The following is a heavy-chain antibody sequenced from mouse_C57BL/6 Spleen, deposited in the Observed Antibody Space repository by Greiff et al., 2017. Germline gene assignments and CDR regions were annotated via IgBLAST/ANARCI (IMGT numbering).Heavy chain of an antibody. CDR1: GYAFTNYL. V-gene: IGHV1-54*01. Sequence: QVQLQQSGAELVRPGTSVKLSCKASGYAFTNYLIEWVKQRPGQGLEWIGVINPGSGGTNYNEKFKGKATLTADKSSSTAYMQLSSLTSDDSAVYFCAGEVYFLAMDYWGQGTSVTVSS. CDR2: INPGSGGT. J-gene: IGHJ4*01. CDR3: AGEVYFLAMDY. D-gene: IGHD2-1*01.